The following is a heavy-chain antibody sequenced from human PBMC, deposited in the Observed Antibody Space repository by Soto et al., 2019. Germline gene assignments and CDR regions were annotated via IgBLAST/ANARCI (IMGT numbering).Heavy chain of an antibody. J-gene: IGHJ4*02. D-gene: IGHD3-22*01. CDR3: VRPRYDGSGTTFDY. CDR1: GFTLSGYW. V-gene: IGHV3-74*01. CDR2: ISPDGSDT. Sequence: EVQLVEFGGGLVQPGGSLRLSCEASGFTLSGYWMHWVRQVPGKGLVWVSRISPDGSDTTHADSVKGRFTVSRDNAKNTLYLQMNSLRPEDTAVYYCVRPRYDGSGTTFDYWGQGTLVTVSS.